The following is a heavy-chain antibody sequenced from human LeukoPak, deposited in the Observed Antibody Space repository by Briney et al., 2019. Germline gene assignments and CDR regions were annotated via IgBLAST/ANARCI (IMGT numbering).Heavy chain of an antibody. V-gene: IGHV3-7*01. D-gene: IGHD6-13*01. CDR3: AREAYSSSWYVFDY. CDR2: IKQDGSEK. CDR1: GFTFSSYW. Sequence: GGSLRLSCAASGFTFSSYWMSWVRQAPGKGLEWVANIKQDGSEKYYVDSVKGRFTISRDNAKNSLYLQMNSLRAEDTAVYYCAREAYSSSWYVFDYWGQGTLVTVS. J-gene: IGHJ4*02.